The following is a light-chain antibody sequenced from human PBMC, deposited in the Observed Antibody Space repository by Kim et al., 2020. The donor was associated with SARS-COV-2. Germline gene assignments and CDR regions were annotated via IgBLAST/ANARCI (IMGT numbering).Light chain of an antibody. CDR1: SSDVGGYNY. J-gene: IGLJ1*01. CDR2: DVS. V-gene: IGLV2-14*03. CDR3: SSYTSSSTLGV. Sequence: QSITNSCTGTSSDVGGYNYVSWYQQHPGKAPKLMIYDVSNRPSGVSNRFSGSKSGNMASLTISGLQAEDEANYYCSSYTSSSTLGVFGTGTKVTVL.